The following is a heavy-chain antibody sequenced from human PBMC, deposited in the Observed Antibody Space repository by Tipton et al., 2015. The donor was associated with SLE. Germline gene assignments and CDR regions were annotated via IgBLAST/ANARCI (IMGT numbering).Heavy chain of an antibody. V-gene: IGHV4-61*02. J-gene: IGHJ6*03. D-gene: IGHD6-6*01. CDR1: GGSISDGAYY. CDR2: IYTSGST. CDR3: ARDISSSSEGGYYYYYMDV. Sequence: TLSLTCSVSGGSISDGAYYWSWIRQPAGKGLEWIGRIYTSGSTNYNPSLKSRVTISVDTSKNQFSLKLSSVTAADTAVYYCARDISSSSEGGYYYYYMDVWGKGTTVTVSS.